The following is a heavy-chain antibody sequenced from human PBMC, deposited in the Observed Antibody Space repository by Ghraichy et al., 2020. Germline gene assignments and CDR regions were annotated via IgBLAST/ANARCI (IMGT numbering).Heavy chain of an antibody. CDR3: ARGSTVVRFYYYDGMDV. V-gene: IGHV3-48*02. CDR1: GFSFSSYS. J-gene: IGHJ6*02. CDR2: ITSSSRTK. Sequence: GGSLRLSCVGSGFSFSSYSMNWVRKSPGKGLEWVSYITSSSRTKSYADSVKGRFTISRDNAQNSLYLQMNSLRDEDTAVYYCARGSTVVRFYYYDGMDVWGPGTTVTVSS. D-gene: IGHD4-23*01.